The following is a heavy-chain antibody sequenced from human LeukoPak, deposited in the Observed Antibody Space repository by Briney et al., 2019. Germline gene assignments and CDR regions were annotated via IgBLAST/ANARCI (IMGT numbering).Heavy chain of an antibody. CDR1: GGSISSSSYY. Sequence: SETLSLTCTVSGGSISSSSYYWGWIRQPPGKGLEWIGSIYYSGSTYYNPSLKSRVTISVDTSKNQFSLKLSSVTAADTAVYYCARGVVVVPAAMGHNWFDPWGQGTLVTVSS. V-gene: IGHV4-39*07. D-gene: IGHD2-2*01. CDR3: ARGVVVVPAAMGHNWFDP. CDR2: IYYSGST. J-gene: IGHJ5*02.